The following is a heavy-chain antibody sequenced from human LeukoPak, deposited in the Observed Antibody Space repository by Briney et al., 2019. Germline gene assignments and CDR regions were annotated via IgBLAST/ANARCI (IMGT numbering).Heavy chain of an antibody. V-gene: IGHV3-33*01. CDR3: ARDHGRFGMDV. J-gene: IGHJ6*02. D-gene: IGHD3-3*01. CDR2: IWYDGSNK. Sequence: RRSLRLSCAASGFTFSSYGMHWVRQAPGKGLEWVAVIWYDGSNKYYADSVKGRFTISRDNSKNTLYLQMNSLRAEDTAVYYCARDHGRFGMDVWGQGTTVTVSS. CDR1: GFTFSSYG.